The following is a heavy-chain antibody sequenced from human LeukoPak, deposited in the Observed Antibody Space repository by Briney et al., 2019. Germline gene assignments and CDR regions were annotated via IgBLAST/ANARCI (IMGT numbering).Heavy chain of an antibody. CDR2: FYPGDSDT. Sequence: GESLKISCQGFGYSFTNSWIGWVRQMPGKGLEWMGIFYPGDSDTRYSPSFQGQVTISADKSISTANLQWSSLKASDTAMYYCARRIGSGWYDYWGQGTLVTVSS. J-gene: IGHJ4*02. CDR1: GYSFTNSW. D-gene: IGHD6-19*01. CDR3: ARRIGSGWYDY. V-gene: IGHV5-51*01.